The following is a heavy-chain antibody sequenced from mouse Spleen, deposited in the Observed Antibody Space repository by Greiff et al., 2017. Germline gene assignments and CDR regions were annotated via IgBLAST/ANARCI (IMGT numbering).Heavy chain of an antibody. CDR1: GFTFSNYW. D-gene: IGHD2-3*01. CDR2: IRLKSDNYAT. V-gene: IGHV6-3*01. J-gene: IGHJ4*01. Sequence: EVKLVESGGGLVQPGGSMKLSCVASGFTFSNYWMNWVRQSPEKGLEWVAQIRLKSDNYATHYAESVKGRFTISRDDSKSSVYLQMNNLRAEDTGIYYCTGDGFIYAMDYWGQGTSVTVSS. CDR3: TGDGFIYAMDY.